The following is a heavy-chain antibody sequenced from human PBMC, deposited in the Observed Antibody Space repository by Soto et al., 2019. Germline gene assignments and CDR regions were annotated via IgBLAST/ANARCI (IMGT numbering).Heavy chain of an antibody. CDR3: ARGRTVSTYSRYWDSGWYFDL. D-gene: IGHD6-13*01. CDR1: GGSFSGYY. CDR2: ITDSGST. V-gene: IGHV4-34*01. J-gene: IGHJ2*01. Sequence: QAQLQQWGAGLLKPSETLSLTCAVYGGSFSGYYWSWIRQPPGKGLEWIGEITDSGSTKYNPSLKSRVTISVDTSKNEFSLKLSSVNAADMAVYDGARGRTVSTYSRYWDSGWYFDLWGRGTLVTVS.